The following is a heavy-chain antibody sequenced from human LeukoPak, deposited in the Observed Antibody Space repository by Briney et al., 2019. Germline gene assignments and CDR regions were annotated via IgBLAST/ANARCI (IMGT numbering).Heavy chain of an antibody. J-gene: IGHJ4*02. V-gene: IGHV3-21*01. D-gene: IGHD6-19*01. CDR2: IRSSSSYI. CDR3: ARPGIAVAGEFFDY. Sequence: PGGSLRLSCAASGFTFISYSMSWVRQAPGKGLEWVSFIRSSSSYIYYADSVKGRFTISRDNAKNSLYLQMNSLGAEDTAVYYGARPGIAVAGEFFDYWGQGTLVTVSS. CDR1: GFTFISYS.